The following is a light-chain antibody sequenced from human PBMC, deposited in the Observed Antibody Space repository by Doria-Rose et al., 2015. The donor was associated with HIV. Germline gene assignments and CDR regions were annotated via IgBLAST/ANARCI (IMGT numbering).Light chain of an antibody. Sequence: DIQLTQSPSSLSASVGDRVTITCRASQGITDRLARYQQRPGRVPKLLIYGASTLQSGVPSRFNGSGSGTDFTLTITSLQPEDVATYFCQKYDSAPLTFGQGTRLDI. V-gene: IGKV1-27*01. CDR1: QGITDR. CDR2: GAS. J-gene: IGKJ5*01. CDR3: QKYDSAPLT.